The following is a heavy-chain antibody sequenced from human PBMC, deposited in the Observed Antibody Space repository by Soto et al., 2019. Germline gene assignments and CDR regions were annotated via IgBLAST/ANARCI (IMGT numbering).Heavy chain of an antibody. CDR2: IHNGRST. CDR3: ARTLSGGFDY. V-gene: IGHV4-59*01. Sequence: QVQLQESGPGLVKPSETLSLTCTVSGDSLTRNYWSWIRQPPGKGLEWLAYIHNGRSTNYNPSLMSRVSISLVTSKSQFSLNLNSVTAADTAVYYCARTLSGGFDYWGQGTLVTVSS. J-gene: IGHJ4*02. CDR1: GDSLTRNY.